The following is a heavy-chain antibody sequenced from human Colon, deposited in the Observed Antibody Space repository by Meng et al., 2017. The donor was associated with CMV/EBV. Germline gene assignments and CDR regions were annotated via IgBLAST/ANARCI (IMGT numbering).Heavy chain of an antibody. CDR3: AREAGPFFGVIVYDS. J-gene: IGHJ4*02. D-gene: IGHD3-3*01. V-gene: IGHV4-34*01. CDR2: INQSGST. CDR1: GGSLSGYY. Sequence: QVPRQQWGAGLLKTSETLSLTCGVSGGSLSGYYWTWIRQSPGKGLEWIGEINQSGSTNYNPSLKSRVTVSVDTSKNQFSLRVTSVTAADSALYYCAREAGPFFGVIVYDSWGQGTLVTVSS.